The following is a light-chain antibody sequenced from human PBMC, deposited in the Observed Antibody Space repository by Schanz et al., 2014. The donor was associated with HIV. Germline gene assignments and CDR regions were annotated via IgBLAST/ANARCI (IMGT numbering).Light chain of an antibody. CDR2: EVN. Sequence: QSALTQPASVSGSPGQSITISCTGTSSDVGSYNLVSWYQHHPGKAPKLMIYEVNKRPSGVPRRFSGSKFDNTASLTVSGLQAEDEADYYCAAWGDSLDGWVFRGGTKLTVL. CDR3: AAWGDSLDGWV. V-gene: IGLV2-14*02. CDR1: SSDVGSYNL. J-gene: IGLJ3*02.